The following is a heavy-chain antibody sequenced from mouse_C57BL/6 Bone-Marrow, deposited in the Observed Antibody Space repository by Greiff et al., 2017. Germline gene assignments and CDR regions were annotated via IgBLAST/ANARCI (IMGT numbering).Heavy chain of an antibody. D-gene: IGHD3-3*01. Sequence: QVQLQQPGAELVMPGASVKLSCKASGYTFTSSWMHWVKQRPGQGLEWIGEIDPSDSYTNYNQKFKGKSTLTVDKSSSTAYMQLSSLTSEDSAVYYCARDTRGYFAYWGQGTTLTVSS. CDR1: GYTFTSSW. CDR3: ARDTRGYFAY. CDR2: IDPSDSYT. V-gene: IGHV1-69*01. J-gene: IGHJ2*01.